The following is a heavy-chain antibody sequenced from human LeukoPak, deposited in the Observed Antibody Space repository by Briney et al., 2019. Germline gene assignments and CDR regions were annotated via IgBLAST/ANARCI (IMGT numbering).Heavy chain of an antibody. CDR1: GFTFRNYV. D-gene: IGHD3-10*01. Sequence: HPGGSLRLSCAASGFTFRNYVIHWVRQAPGKGLEWVAVTSSDLNVRLYADSVKGRFTISRDNSRSTPYLQMNSLRPEDTAIYYCAREGYYGSGSPPSLYFDYWGQGTLVTVSS. CDR2: TSSDLNVR. V-gene: IGHV3-30-3*01. J-gene: IGHJ4*02. CDR3: AREGYYGSGSPPSLYFDY.